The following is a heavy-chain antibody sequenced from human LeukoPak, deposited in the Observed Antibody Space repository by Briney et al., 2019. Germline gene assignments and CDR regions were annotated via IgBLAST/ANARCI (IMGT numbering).Heavy chain of an antibody. J-gene: IGHJ4*02. CDR2: ISSSGSTI. V-gene: IGHV3-48*03. Sequence: GGSLRLSCAASGFTFSSYEMNWVRQAPGKGLEWVSYISSSGSTIYYADSVKGRFTISRDNAKNSLYLQMNSLRAEDTAVYYCARSDSSGWYEPYYFDYWGQGTLVTVSS. D-gene: IGHD6-19*01. CDR1: GFTFSSYE. CDR3: ARSDSSGWYEPYYFDY.